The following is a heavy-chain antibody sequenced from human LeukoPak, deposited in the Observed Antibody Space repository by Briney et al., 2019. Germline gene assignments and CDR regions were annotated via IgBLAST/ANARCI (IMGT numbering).Heavy chain of an antibody. CDR1: GGSFRNYA. V-gene: IGHV1-69*05. J-gene: IGHJ4*02. CDR2: FIPIFDTT. CDR3: ARSRDYDYHFNY. D-gene: IGHD5-12*01. Sequence: SVKVSCKASGGSFRNYAVTWVRQAPGQGLEWMGGFIPIFDTTNYAQNFQGRVTITTDESSNTAYMELSSLRYEDTAVYYWARSRDYDYHFNYWGKGTLVTVSS.